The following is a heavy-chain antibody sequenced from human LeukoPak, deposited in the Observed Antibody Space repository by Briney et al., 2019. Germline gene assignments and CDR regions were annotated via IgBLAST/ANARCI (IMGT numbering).Heavy chain of an antibody. D-gene: IGHD6-13*01. V-gene: IGHV4-61*01. Sequence: PLETLSLTCTVSGASVSSGSYYWSWIRQSPGKGLEWIGFMSYNVHTDYNPSLKSRVTLSADTSNNQFSLRLNSVTAADTAVYFCATVAVAGTGPDNWGQGTLVTVSS. CDR1: GASVSSGSYY. CDR3: ATVAVAGTGPDN. CDR2: MSYNVHT. J-gene: IGHJ4*02.